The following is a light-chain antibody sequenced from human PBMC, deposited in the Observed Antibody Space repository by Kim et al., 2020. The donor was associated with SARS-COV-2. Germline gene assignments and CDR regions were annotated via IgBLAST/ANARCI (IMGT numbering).Light chain of an antibody. J-gene: IGKJ4*01. Sequence: DIVMTQSPLSLPATPGEPASISCRSSQSLLYSNGYNYLDWYVQKPGQSPQLLIYLGSNRASGVPDRFSGSGSGTDFTLRISRVEAEDVGVYYCMQSLQTLLTFGGGTKVDIK. CDR2: LGS. CDR1: QSLLYSNGYNY. V-gene: IGKV2-28*01. CDR3: MQSLQTLLT.